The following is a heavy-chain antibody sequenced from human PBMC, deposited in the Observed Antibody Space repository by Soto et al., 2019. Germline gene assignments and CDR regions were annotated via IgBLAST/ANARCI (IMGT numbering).Heavy chain of an antibody. D-gene: IGHD1-26*01. CDR3: ARVSRGVGATHYYYGMDV. V-gene: IGHV3-33*01. CDR1: GFTFSSYG. Sequence: GGSLRLSCAASGFTFSSYGMHWVRQAPGKGLEWVAVIWYDGSNKYYADSVKGRFTVSRDNSKNTLYLQMNSLRAEDTAVYYCARVSRGVGATHYYYGMDVWGQGTTVTVSS. J-gene: IGHJ6*02. CDR2: IWYDGSNK.